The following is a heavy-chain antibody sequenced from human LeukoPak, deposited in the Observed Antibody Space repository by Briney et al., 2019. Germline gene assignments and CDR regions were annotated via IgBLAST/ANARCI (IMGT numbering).Heavy chain of an antibody. CDR3: ARALNDAFAI. CDR1: GFTFSDYY. CDR2: ISNSGSGT. V-gene: IGHV3-11*04. Sequence: GGSLRLSCAASGFTFSDYYMGWIRQAPGKGLEWVSYISNSGSGTYYPDSVKGRFTISRDNAKNSLYLQVNSLRAEDTAVYYCARALNDAFAIWGQGTIVTVSS. J-gene: IGHJ3*02.